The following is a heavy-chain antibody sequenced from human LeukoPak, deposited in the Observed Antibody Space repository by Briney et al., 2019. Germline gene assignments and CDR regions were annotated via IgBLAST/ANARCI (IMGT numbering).Heavy chain of an antibody. CDR2: ISGSGGST. J-gene: IGHJ6*04. Sequence: GGSLRLSCAASGFTFSSYAMSWVRQAPGKGLEWVSAISGSGGSTYYADSVKGRFTISRDNSKNTLFLQMNSLRSDDTAVYYCARGGVALSYYGMDVWGKGTTVTVSS. CDR1: GFTFSSYA. D-gene: IGHD2-8*01. V-gene: IGHV3-23*01. CDR3: ARGGVALSYYGMDV.